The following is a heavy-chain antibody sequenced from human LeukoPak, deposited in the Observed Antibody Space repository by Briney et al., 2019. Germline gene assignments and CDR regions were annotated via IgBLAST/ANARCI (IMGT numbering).Heavy chain of an antibody. CDR2: ISGNGGDT. Sequence: GGTLRLSCAASGFTFSSYSMSWVRQAPGKGLEWVSVISGNGGDTFYADSVKGRFTISRDNAKNTVYLQMNSLRAEDTAVYYCARDYVSGSFGPWGQGTLVTVSS. V-gene: IGHV3-23*01. CDR3: ARDYVSGSFGP. CDR1: GFTFSSYS. J-gene: IGHJ5*02. D-gene: IGHD3-10*01.